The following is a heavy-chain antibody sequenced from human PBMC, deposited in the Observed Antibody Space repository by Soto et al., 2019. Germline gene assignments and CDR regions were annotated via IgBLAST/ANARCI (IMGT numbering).Heavy chain of an antibody. J-gene: IGHJ4*02. CDR3: ARGVRLHFDN. CDR1: GFSFSPYA. V-gene: IGHV3-23*01. Sequence: EVQLLESGGSLVQPGGSLRLSCAASGFSFSPYAMSWVRQAPGKGLEWVSSISGSGNKTYYADSVKGRFTISRDNSKDNMFLQMNGLSEEDTALYYCARGVRLHFDNWGQGTVVTV. CDR2: ISGSGNKT.